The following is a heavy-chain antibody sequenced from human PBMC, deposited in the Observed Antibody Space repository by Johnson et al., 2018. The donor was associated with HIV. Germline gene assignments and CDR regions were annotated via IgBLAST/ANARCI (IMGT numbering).Heavy chain of an antibody. V-gene: IGHV3-30*18. J-gene: IGHJ3*01. CDR1: GFTFSSYA. Sequence: QVQLVESGGGVVQTGRSLRLSCAASGFTFSSYAMHWVRQAPGKGLEWVAVISYDGSNKYYADSVKGRFTISRDISKNTLYLQMNSLRADDSALYYCAKRSGSFYGAFDLWGQGTMVTVSS. D-gene: IGHD1-26*01. CDR3: AKRSGSFYGAFDL. CDR2: ISYDGSNK.